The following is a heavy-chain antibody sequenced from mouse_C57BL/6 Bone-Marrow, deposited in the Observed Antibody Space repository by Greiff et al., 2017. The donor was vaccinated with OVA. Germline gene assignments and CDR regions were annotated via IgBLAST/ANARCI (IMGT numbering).Heavy chain of an antibody. CDR1: GYTFTDYN. J-gene: IGHJ1*03. CDR3: ARELCYDGYPWYFDV. V-gene: IGHV1-22*01. Sequence: VQLKQSGPELVKPGASVKMSCKASGYTFTDYNMHWVKQSHGKSLEWIGYINPNNGGTSYNQKFKGKATLTVNKSSSTAYMELRSLTSEDSAVYYGARELCYDGYPWYFDVWGTGTTVTVSS. CDR2: INPNNGGT. D-gene: IGHD2-3*01.